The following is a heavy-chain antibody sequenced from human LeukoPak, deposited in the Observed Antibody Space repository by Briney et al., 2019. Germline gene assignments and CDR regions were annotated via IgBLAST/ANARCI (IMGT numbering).Heavy chain of an antibody. CDR2: TWYDGSNK. CDR1: GFTFSSYG. CDR3: AKDPGTDI. Sequence: PGGSLRLSCAASGFTFSSYGMHWVRQAPGKGLEWVAVTWYDGSNKYYADSVKGRFTISRDNSKNTLYLQMNSLRAEDTAVYYCAKDPGTDIWGQGTMVTVSS. J-gene: IGHJ3*02. D-gene: IGHD1-1*01. V-gene: IGHV3-33*06.